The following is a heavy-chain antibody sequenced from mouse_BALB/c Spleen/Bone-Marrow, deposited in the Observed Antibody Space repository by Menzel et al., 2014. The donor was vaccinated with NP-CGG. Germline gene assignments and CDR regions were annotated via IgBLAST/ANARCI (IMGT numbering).Heavy chain of an antibody. CDR3: ARSRYDGTYWYFDV. CDR2: INPYNDGT. Sequence: VHVKQSGPELVKPGASVKMSCKASGYTFTSYVMHWVKQKPGQGLEWIGNINPYNDGTKYNVKFKGKATLTSDKFSSTAYMELGSLTSEDSAVYYCARSRYDGTYWYFDVWGAGTTVTVSS. D-gene: IGHD2-14*01. CDR1: GYTFTSYV. J-gene: IGHJ1*01. V-gene: IGHV1-14*01.